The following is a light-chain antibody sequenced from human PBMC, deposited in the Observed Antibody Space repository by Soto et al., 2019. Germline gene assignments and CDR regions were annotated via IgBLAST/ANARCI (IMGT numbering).Light chain of an antibody. CDR1: QIVTINS. V-gene: IGKV3-20*01. Sequence: EVVLTQSPGTLSLSPGESATLSCRASQIVTINSLAWYQQKPGQPPRLLIYAASTRASAIPDRFSGSGSGTDFTLTISRLQPEDFALYYCQQYGDSPFTFGPGTRVDVK. CDR3: QQYGDSPFT. CDR2: AAS. J-gene: IGKJ3*01.